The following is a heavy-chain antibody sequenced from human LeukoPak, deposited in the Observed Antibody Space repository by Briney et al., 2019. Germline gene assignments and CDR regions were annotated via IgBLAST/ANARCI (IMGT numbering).Heavy chain of an antibody. D-gene: IGHD5-12*01. CDR3: ARYSGPSLYYYMDV. Sequence: SETLSLTCTVSGGSITNYYWSWIRQPPGKGLEWIGYIYYSGSTNYNPSLKSRVTISVDTSKNQFSLKLSSVTAADTAVYYCARYSGPSLYYYMDVWGKGTTVTVSS. V-gene: IGHV4-59*01. CDR1: GGSITNYY. J-gene: IGHJ6*03. CDR2: IYYSGST.